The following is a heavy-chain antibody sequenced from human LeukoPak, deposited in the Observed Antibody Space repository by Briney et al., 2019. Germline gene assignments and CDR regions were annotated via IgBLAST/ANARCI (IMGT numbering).Heavy chain of an antibody. V-gene: IGHV4-38-2*02. CDR1: GYSICSGYY. J-gene: IGHJ4*02. CDR2: IYHSGST. Sequence: SETPSLTCTVSGYSICSGYYWGWIRQPPGKGLEWIGSIYHSGSTYYNPSLKSRVTISVDTSKNQFSLNLRSVTAADTAVYYCARSSGGDTTFDYWGQGTLVTVSS. D-gene: IGHD4-17*01. CDR3: ARSSGGDTTFDY.